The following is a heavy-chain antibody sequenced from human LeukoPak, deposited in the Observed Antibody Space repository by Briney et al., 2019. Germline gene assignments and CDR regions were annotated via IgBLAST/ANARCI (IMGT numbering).Heavy chain of an antibody. CDR3: ARDLYYFESEGYYASDY. Sequence: PGGSLRLSCVASGFSFRSYWMSWVRQAPGKGLEWVGNINQDGTEKHYLDSMRGRFTISRDNAKNSLFLQMNSLRAEDTAVYFCARDLYYFESEGYYASDYWGQGTLVTVSS. J-gene: IGHJ4*02. V-gene: IGHV3-7*01. D-gene: IGHD3-22*01. CDR2: INQDGTEK. CDR1: GFSFRSYW.